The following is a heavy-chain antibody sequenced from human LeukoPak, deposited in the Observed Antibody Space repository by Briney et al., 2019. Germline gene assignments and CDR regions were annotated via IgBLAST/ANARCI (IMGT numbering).Heavy chain of an antibody. J-gene: IGHJ4*02. CDR1: GYTFTNYA. CDR2: INTGNGNT. V-gene: IGHV1-3*04. Sequence: ASVKVSCKASGYTFTNYAMHWVRQAPGQRLEWMGWINTGNGNTKYSQKFQDRVTITRDTSASTAYMELSNLRSEDTAVYYCAREYFYDETPDYWGRGTLVTVSS. D-gene: IGHD3-22*01. CDR3: AREYFYDETPDY.